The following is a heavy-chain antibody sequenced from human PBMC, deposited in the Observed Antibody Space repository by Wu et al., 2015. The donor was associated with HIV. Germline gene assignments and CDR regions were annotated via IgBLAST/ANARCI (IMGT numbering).Heavy chain of an antibody. CDR3: ALQAPNYYDSSGYWYYFDY. J-gene: IGHJ4*02. CDR1: GYTFTSYY. CDR2: IIPIFGTA. D-gene: IGHD3-22*01. Sequence: QVQLVQSGAEVKKPGASVKVSCKASGYTFTSYYMHWVRQAPGQGLEWMGRIIPIFGTANYAQKFQGRVTITADESTSTAYMELSSLRSEDTAVYYCALQAPNYYDSSGYWYYFDYWGQGTLVTVSS. V-gene: IGHV1-69*18.